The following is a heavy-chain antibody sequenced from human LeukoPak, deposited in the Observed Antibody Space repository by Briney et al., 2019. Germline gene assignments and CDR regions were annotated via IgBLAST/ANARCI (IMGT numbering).Heavy chain of an antibody. CDR3: ARYGGSGTYFFDY. Sequence: SQTLSLTCAVSGGSISSGGYAWSWIRQPPGKGPEWIGYIYDSGDTYYNPSLKSRVIISLDRSKNQFSLKLSSVTAADTAVYYCARYGGSGTYFFDYWGQGTLVTVSS. CDR1: GGSISSGGYA. J-gene: IGHJ4*02. D-gene: IGHD3-10*01. CDR2: IYDSGDT. V-gene: IGHV4-30-2*01.